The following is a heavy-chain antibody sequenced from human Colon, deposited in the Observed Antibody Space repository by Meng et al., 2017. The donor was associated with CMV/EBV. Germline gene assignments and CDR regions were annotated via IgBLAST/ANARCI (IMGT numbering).Heavy chain of an antibody. Sequence: GESLKISCAGSGFMFNRFWMNWVRQAPGKGLEWVASIKEDGSEKYYVDSVKGRFTISRDNAKNSVYLQMDSLRVDDTAVYYCAREGYCSSTSCFIYYYYYGMDVWGQGTTVTVSS. CDR3: AREGYCSSTSCFIYYYYYGMDV. J-gene: IGHJ6*02. V-gene: IGHV3-7*01. CDR2: IKEDGSEK. CDR1: GFMFNRFW. D-gene: IGHD2-2*01.